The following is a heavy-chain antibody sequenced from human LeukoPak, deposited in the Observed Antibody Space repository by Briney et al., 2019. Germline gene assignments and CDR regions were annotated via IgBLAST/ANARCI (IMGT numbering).Heavy chain of an antibody. J-gene: IGHJ4*02. V-gene: IGHV1-18*01. CDR3: ARATYGYYGSGTHLEGVDY. Sequence: ASVKVSCKASGYTFTNYGISWGRQAPGQGLEWRGWSSSYTGYTNYAQKLQGRVTMTTDTSTITAYMELRSLRSDDTAVYYCARATYGYYGSGTHLEGVDYWGQGTLVTVSS. CDR1: GYTFTNYG. D-gene: IGHD3-10*01. CDR2: SSSYTGYT.